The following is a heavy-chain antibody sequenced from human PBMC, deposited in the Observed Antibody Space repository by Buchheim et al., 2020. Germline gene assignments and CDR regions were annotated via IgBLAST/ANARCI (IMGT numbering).Heavy chain of an antibody. CDR3: ARDPTTGIVGATMRIDY. CDR1: GYTFTSYY. J-gene: IGHJ4*02. V-gene: IGHV1-46*01. Sequence: QVQLVQSGAEVKKPGASVKVSCKTSGYTFTSYYMHWVRQAPGQGLEWMGIINPSGGSTSYAQKFQGRVTMTRDTSTSTVYMELSSLRSEDTAVYYCARDPTTGIVGATMRIDYWGQGTL. CDR2: INPSGGST. D-gene: IGHD1-26*01.